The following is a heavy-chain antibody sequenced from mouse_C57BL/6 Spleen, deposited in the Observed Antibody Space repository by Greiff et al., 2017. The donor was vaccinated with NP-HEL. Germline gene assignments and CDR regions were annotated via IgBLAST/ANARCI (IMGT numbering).Heavy chain of an antibody. CDR1: GFNIKDYY. J-gene: IGHJ2*01. D-gene: IGHD1-1*01. V-gene: IGHV14-2*01. CDR3: ARYTVVESLYFDY. Sequence: EVKLVESGAELVKPGASVKLSCTASGFNIKDYYMHWVKQRTEQGLEWIGRIDPEDGETKYAPKFQGKATITADTSSNTAYLQLSSLTSEDTAVYYCARYTVVESLYFDYWGQGTTLTVSS. CDR2: IDPEDGET.